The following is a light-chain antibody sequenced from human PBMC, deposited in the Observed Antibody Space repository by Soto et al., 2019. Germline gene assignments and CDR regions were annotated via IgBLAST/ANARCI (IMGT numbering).Light chain of an antibody. V-gene: IGKV3D-15*01. CDR3: QQLNYWPRIT. Sequence: EIVMTQCPATLYVSRGERATLACRASQSVRSNLAWYQQKPGQAPRLLIYGASSRATGIPDRFSGSGSATDFTLPISSLQPPDFAAYYCQQLNYWPRITFGHGTRLEIK. CDR1: QSVRSN. CDR2: GAS. J-gene: IGKJ5*01.